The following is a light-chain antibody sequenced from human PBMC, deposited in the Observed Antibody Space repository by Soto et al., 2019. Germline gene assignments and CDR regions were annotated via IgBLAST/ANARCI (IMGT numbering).Light chain of an antibody. J-gene: IGLJ1*01. CDR1: SSNIGNNY. V-gene: IGLV1-51*02. Sequence: QSVLTQPPSVSAAPGQKVTISCSGSSSNIGNNYVSWYQQLPGTAPKLLIYENNKRPSGIPDRFSGSKSGTSATLGITGPQPGDEADYYCAKWDSRLSAYFFGTGTKVTAL. CDR3: AKWDSRLSAYF. CDR2: ENN.